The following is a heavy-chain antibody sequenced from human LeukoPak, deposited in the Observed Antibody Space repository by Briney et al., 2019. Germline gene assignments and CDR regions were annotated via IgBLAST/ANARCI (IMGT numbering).Heavy chain of an antibody. J-gene: IGHJ4*02. D-gene: IGHD6-13*01. CDR3: ARQLSSSWDFDY. Sequence: HGESLKISCKGSGCSFTSYWIGWVRQMPGKGLEWMGIIYPGDSDTRYSPSFQGQVTISADKSISTAYLQRSSLKASDTAMYYCARQLSSSWDFDYWGQGTLVTVSS. V-gene: IGHV5-51*01. CDR2: IYPGDSDT. CDR1: GCSFTSYW.